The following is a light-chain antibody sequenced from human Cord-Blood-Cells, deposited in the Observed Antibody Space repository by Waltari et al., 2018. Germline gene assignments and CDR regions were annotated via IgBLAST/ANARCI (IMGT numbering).Light chain of an antibody. Sequence: DIVMTKSPLSLPVTPGEPDSIFCRHRQSLLHRNGYNYLDWYLQKPGQCPQLLIYLGSNRSSGVPDRFSGSGSGTDFTLKISRVEAEDFGVYYCMQALQTPLTFGGGTKVEIK. V-gene: IGKV2-28*01. CDR1: QSLLHRNGYNY. J-gene: IGKJ4*01. CDR2: LGS. CDR3: MQALQTPLT.